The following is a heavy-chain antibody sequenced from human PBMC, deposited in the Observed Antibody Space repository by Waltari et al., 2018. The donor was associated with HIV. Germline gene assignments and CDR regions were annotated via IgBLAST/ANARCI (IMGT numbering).Heavy chain of an antibody. Sequence: QVQLQESGPGLVKPSETLSLTCTVSGGSISSYYWSWIRQPPGKGLEWIGYIYYSGSTNYNPSLKSRVTISVDTSKNQFSLKLSSVTAADTAVYYCARHDRGWQGPGYNYWGQGTLVTVSS. CDR2: IYYSGST. J-gene: IGHJ4*02. D-gene: IGHD6-19*01. CDR3: ARHDRGWQGPGYNY. CDR1: GGSISSYY. V-gene: IGHV4-59*08.